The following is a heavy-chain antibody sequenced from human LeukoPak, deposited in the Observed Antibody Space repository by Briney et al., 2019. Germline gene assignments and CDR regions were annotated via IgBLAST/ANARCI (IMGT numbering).Heavy chain of an antibody. CDR1: GGSFSGYY. Sequence: SETLSLTCAVYGGSFSGYYWSWIRQPPGKGLEWIGEINHSGSTNYNPSLKSRVTISVDTSKNQFSLRLSSVTAADTAVYYCARGRGVAAAGRLDYWGQGTLVTVSS. J-gene: IGHJ4*02. V-gene: IGHV4-34*01. CDR2: INHSGST. CDR3: ARGRGVAAAGRLDY. D-gene: IGHD6-13*01.